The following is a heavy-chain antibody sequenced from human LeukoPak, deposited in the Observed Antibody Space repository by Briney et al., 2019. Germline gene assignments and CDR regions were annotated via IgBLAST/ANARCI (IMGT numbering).Heavy chain of an antibody. D-gene: IGHD5-18*01. J-gene: IGHJ6*02. CDR3: ARGGGYSYGYGMDV. V-gene: IGHV4-30-2*01. CDR2: IYHSGTT. Sequence: PSETLSLTCAVSGGSISSGGYSWSWIRQPPGKGLEWLGYIYHSGTTYYNPSLKSRVTISVDRSKNQFSLKLSSVTAADTAVYYCARGGGYSYGYGMDVWGQGTTVTVSS. CDR1: GGSISSGGYS.